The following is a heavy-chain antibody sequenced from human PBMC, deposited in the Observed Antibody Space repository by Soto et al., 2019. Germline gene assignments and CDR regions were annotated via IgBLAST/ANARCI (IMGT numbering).Heavy chain of an antibody. CDR2: FYPGDSDT. CDR1: GYRFTSYW. V-gene: IGHV5-51*01. J-gene: IGHJ4*02. CDR3: ALSSVAAAGFDY. Sequence: ESLKISCKGVGYRFTSYWIGWARQKPGKGLELVGIFYPGDSDTRYSPSFQGQVTITADKSISTAYLQWRSLGASDTAMYFCALSSVAAAGFDYWGPGTPVTVSS. D-gene: IGHD6-13*01.